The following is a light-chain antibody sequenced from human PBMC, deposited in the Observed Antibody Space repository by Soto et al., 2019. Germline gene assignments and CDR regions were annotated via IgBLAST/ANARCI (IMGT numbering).Light chain of an antibody. V-gene: IGLV2-14*01. CDR1: SSDVGGYNY. Sequence: QSALTQPASVSGSPGQSITISCTGTSSDVGGYNYVSWYQQYPGKAPKLMIYDVSNRPSGVSNRFSGSKSGNTASLTISGLQAEDEADYYCSSHTRSSTRVFGGGTQLTVL. J-gene: IGLJ2*01. CDR2: DVS. CDR3: SSHTRSSTRV.